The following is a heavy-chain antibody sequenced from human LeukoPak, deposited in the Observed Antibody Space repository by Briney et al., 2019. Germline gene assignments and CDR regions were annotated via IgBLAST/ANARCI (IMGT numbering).Heavy chain of an antibody. D-gene: IGHD1-1*01. CDR2: IDKDGSEK. V-gene: IGHV3-7*01. CDR1: GFTFSKYW. CDR3: ATYTQYFRAPGTYY. Sequence: GGSLRLSCAVAGFTFSKYWMRWVRQAPGKGLEWVASIDKDGSEKRYVDSVKGRFTISRDNAKNSVYLQMTSLGAEDTAVYYLATYTQYFRAPGTYYWGQGTLVTVSS. J-gene: IGHJ4*02.